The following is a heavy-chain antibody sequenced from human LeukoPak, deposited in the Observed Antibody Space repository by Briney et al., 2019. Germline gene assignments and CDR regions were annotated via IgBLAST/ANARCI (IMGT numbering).Heavy chain of an antibody. V-gene: IGHV3-21*01. J-gene: IGHJ4*02. CDR3: ARDQTPFY. CDR2: ISGRGTYI. D-gene: IGHD2-15*01. Sequence: RPGGSLRLSCAASGFTFSSYSMNWVRQAPGKGLEWVSSISGRGTYIYYADSVKGRFTISRDNAKSSMWLQMNSLRDEDTAVYYCARDQTPFYWGQGSLVTDSS. CDR1: GFTFSSYS.